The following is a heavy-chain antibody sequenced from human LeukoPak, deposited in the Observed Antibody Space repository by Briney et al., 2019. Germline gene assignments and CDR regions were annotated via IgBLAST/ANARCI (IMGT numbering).Heavy chain of an antibody. Sequence: PSETLSLTCTVSGGSISSSSYYWGWIRQPPGKGLEWIGSIYYSGSTYYNPSLRSRVTISVDTSKNQFSLKLSSVTAADTAVYYCARLSRYSYGPNGFDYWGQGTLLTVSS. D-gene: IGHD5-18*01. V-gene: IGHV4-39*01. CDR3: ARLSRYSYGPNGFDY. CDR2: IYYSGST. CDR1: GGSISSSSYY. J-gene: IGHJ4*02.